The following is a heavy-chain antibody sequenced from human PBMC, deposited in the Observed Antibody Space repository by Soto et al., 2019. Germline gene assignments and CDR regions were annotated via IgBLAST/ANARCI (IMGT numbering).Heavy chain of an antibody. CDR3: ARVEFIAATGALGAFDV. Sequence: EVQLVESGGGLVQPGGSLRLSCAASGFAFNTYWMSWVRQAPGKGLEWVATIKQDGSEKYCVDSLKGLTISRDNAKKSLYLQMNSLRVEDTAVYYCARVEFIAATGALGAFDVWGQGAMVTVSS. CDR2: IKQDGSEK. V-gene: IGHV3-7*05. J-gene: IGHJ3*01. CDR1: GFAFNTYW. D-gene: IGHD6-13*01.